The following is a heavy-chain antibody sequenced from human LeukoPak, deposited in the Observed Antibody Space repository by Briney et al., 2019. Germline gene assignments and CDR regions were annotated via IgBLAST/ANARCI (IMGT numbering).Heavy chain of an antibody. CDR3: AGGAVDDILTGYYNDFLFDP. V-gene: IGHV3-53*01. CDR2: IYSGGST. D-gene: IGHD3-9*01. Sequence: GGSLRLSCAASGFTVSSNYMSWVRQAPGKGLEWVSVIYSGGSTYYADSVKGRFTISRDNSKNTLYLQMNSLRAEDTAVYYRAGGAVDDILTGYYNDFLFDPWGQGTLVTVSS. J-gene: IGHJ5*02. CDR1: GFTVSSNY.